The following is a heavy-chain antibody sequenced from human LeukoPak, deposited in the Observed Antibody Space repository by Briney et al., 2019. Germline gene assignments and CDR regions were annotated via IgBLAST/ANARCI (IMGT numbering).Heavy chain of an antibody. CDR3: ASHSFCSGGGCYSGLDY. D-gene: IGHD2-15*01. J-gene: IGHJ4*02. Sequence: GGSLRLSCATPAFTFSSYAIHCVRQAPGKGLEWVAVISYDGTNKYYPDSMKGRFTISRDDSTDTMYLQMNSLRAEDTAVYYCASHSFCSGGGCYSGLDYWGQGTLVTVSS. CDR2: ISYDGTNK. V-gene: IGHV3-30-3*01. CDR1: AFTFSSYA.